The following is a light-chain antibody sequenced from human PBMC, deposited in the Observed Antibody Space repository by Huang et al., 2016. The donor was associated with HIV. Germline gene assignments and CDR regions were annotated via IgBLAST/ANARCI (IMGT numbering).Light chain of an antibody. V-gene: IGKV3-11*01. J-gene: IGKJ2*01. CDR3: QQRSDWPRT. Sequence: EIVLTQSPATLSLSPGERATLSCRASQSVSSDLDWYQQKAGQAPRRLIYGASNRATGIPARFSGSGSGTDFTLTISSLEPEDFAVYYCQQRSDWPRTFGQGTKLGIK. CDR2: GAS. CDR1: QSVSSD.